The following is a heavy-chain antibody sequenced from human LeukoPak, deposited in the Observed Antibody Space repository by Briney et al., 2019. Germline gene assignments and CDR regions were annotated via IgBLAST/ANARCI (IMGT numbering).Heavy chain of an antibody. CDR1: GFTSSNYA. J-gene: IGHJ3*02. D-gene: IGHD6-19*01. CDR3: ASNLLYSSGWMDAFDI. Sequence: PGGSLRLSCAASGFTSSNYAMSWVRQAPGKGLEWVSVIYSGGSTYYADSVKGRFTISRDNSKNTLYLQMNSLRAEDTAVYYCASNLLYSSGWMDAFDIWGQGTMVTVSS. CDR2: IYSGGST. V-gene: IGHV3-53*01.